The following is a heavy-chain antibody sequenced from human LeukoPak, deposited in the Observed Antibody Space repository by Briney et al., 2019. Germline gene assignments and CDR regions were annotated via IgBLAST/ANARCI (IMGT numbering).Heavy chain of an antibody. Sequence: GASVSLSCKASGGSFSSYAISWVRQAPGQGLEWMGRIIPILGIENYAQKFQGRVTITAEKSTSTAYMEMSSLISEDTAVYYCARDQYYDSSGYLDDCWGQGTLVTVSS. CDR1: GGSFSSYA. D-gene: IGHD3-22*01. CDR3: ARDQYYDSSGYLDDC. V-gene: IGHV1-69*04. J-gene: IGHJ4*02. CDR2: IIPILGIE.